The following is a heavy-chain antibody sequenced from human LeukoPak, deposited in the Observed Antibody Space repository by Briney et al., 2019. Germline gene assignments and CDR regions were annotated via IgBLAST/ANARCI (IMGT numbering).Heavy chain of an antibody. J-gene: IGHJ4*02. CDR2: IRYDGSNK. Sequence: GGSLRLSCAASGFTFSSYGMHWVRQAPGKGLEWVAFIRYDGSNKYYADSVKGRFTISRDNSKNTLYLQMNSLRAEDTAVYYCAKDQGLVGATTADYWGQGTLVTVSS. CDR1: GFTFSSYG. CDR3: AKDQGLVGATTADY. V-gene: IGHV3-30*02. D-gene: IGHD1-26*01.